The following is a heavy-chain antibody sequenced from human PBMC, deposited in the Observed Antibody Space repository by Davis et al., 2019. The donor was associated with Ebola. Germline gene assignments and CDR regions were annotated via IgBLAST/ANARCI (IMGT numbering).Heavy chain of an antibody. Sequence: GESLKISCTASGFTFINYWMHWVRQVPGKGLVWVSRIKGDGNLIYADSVKGRFTISRDNSKNTMYLQMNSLRAEDTAVYYCARESHCSSTSCYGFDPWGQGTLVTVSS. CDR2: IKGDGNL. D-gene: IGHD2-2*01. CDR3: ARESHCSSTSCYGFDP. V-gene: IGHV3-74*01. CDR1: GFTFINYW. J-gene: IGHJ5*02.